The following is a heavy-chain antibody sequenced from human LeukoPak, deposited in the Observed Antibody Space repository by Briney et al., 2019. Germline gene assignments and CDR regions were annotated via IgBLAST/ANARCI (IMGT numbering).Heavy chain of an antibody. CDR2: IYSGGST. J-gene: IGHJ4*02. CDR1: GFTVSSNY. D-gene: IGHD3-10*01. Sequence: PGGSLRLSCAASGFTVSSNYMSRVRQAPGKGLEWVSVIYSGGSTYYADSVKGRFTISRDNSKNTLYLQMNSLRAEDTAVYYCARGRMDYYGSGSYYMDYWGQGTLVTVSS. V-gene: IGHV3-66*01. CDR3: ARGRMDYYGSGSYYMDY.